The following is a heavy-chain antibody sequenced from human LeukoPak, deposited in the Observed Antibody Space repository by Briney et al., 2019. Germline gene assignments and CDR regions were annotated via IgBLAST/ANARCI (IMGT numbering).Heavy chain of an antibody. CDR2: IRYDGNNK. J-gene: IGHJ4*02. CDR3: ARDTAMACFDY. CDR1: GFTFSNYG. D-gene: IGHD5-18*01. V-gene: IGHV3-30*02. Sequence: PGGSLRLSCGASGFTFSNYGMLWVRQAPGKGLEWVAFIRYDGNNKLYADSMKGRFTISRDNSKNTLYLHINSLRAEDTAVYYCARDTAMACFDYWGQGTLVTVSS.